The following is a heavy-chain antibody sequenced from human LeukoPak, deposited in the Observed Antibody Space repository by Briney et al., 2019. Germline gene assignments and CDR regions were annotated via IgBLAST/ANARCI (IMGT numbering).Heavy chain of an antibody. CDR3: ARDGVRIAVAGKNWFDP. V-gene: IGHV7-4-1*02. J-gene: IGHJ5*02. Sequence: GASVKVSCKASGYTFTSYAMNWVRQAPGQRLEWMGWINTNTGNPTYAQGFTGRFVFSLDTSVSTAYLQISSLKAEDTAVYYCARDGVRIAVAGKNWFDPWGQGTLVTVSS. D-gene: IGHD6-19*01. CDR1: GYTFTSYA. CDR2: INTNTGNP.